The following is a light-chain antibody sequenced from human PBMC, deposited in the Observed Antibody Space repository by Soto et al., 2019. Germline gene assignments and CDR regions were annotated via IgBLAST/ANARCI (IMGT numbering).Light chain of an antibody. CDR3: SSYTISNTLV. CDR1: SSDVGGYNY. J-gene: IGLJ1*01. Sequence: QSALTQPASVSGSPGQSITISCTGTSSDVGGYNYVSWYQQYPGKAPKLMIYDVSNRPSGVSNRFSGSKSGNTASLTISGLQAGDEADYYCSSYTISNTLVFGSGTKLTVL. V-gene: IGLV2-14*01. CDR2: DVS.